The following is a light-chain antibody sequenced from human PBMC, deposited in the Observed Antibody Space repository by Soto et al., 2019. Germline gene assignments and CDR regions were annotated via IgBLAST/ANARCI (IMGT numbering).Light chain of an antibody. CDR2: WAS. CDR3: QQYYSTPSIT. CDR1: QSVLYSSNNKNY. Sequence: DIMMTQSPDSLDVYLGERAPINCKSSQSVLYSSNNKNYLAWYQQKPGQPPTLLIYWASTRESGVPDRFSGSGSGTDFTLTISSLQAEDVAVYYCQQYYSTPSITFGQGTRLEIK. V-gene: IGKV4-1*01. J-gene: IGKJ5*01.